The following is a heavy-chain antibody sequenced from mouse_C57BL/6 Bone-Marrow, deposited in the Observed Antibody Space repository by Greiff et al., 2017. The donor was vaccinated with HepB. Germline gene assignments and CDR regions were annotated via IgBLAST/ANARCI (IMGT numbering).Heavy chain of an antibody. D-gene: IGHD1-1*01. CDR3: ARSVPPSSTVARGPY. V-gene: IGHV1-53*01. Sequence: QVQLQQPGTELVKPGASVKLSCKASGYTFTSYWMHWVKQRPGQGLEWIGNINPSNGGTNYNEKFKSKATLTVDKSSSTAYMQLSSLTSEDSAVYYCARSVPPSSTVARGPYWGQGTTLTVSS. J-gene: IGHJ2*01. CDR1: GYTFTSYW. CDR2: INPSNGGT.